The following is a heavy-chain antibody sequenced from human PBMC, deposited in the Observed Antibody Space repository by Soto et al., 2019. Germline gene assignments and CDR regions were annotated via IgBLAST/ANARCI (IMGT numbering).Heavy chain of an antibody. CDR2: ISAYNGNT. J-gene: IGHJ4*02. V-gene: IGHV1-18*04. CDR3: ARDLRITMVRGVIGQAY. Sequence: ASVKVSCKASGYAFTSYGISWVRQAPGQGLEWMGWISAYNGNTNYAQKLQGRVTMTTDTSTSTAYMEPRSLRSDDTAVYYCARDLRITMVRGVIGQAYWGQGTLVTVSS. D-gene: IGHD3-10*01. CDR1: GYAFTSYG.